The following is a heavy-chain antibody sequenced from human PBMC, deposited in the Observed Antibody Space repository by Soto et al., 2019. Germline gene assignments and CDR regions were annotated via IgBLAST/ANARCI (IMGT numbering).Heavy chain of an antibody. J-gene: IGHJ4*02. V-gene: IGHV1-24*01. Sequence: GASVKVSCKVSGYTLTELSMHWVRQAPGKGLEWMGGFDPEDGETIYAQKFQGRVTMTEDTSTDTAYMELSSLRSEGTAVYYCATMFSGTAPIDYWGRGTLVTVSS. CDR1: GYTLTELS. CDR3: ATMFSGTAPIDY. CDR2: FDPEDGET. D-gene: IGHD3-10*02.